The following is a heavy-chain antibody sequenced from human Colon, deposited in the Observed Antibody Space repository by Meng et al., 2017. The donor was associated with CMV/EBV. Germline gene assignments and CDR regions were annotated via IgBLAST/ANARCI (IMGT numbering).Heavy chain of an antibody. Sequence: GSLRLSCTVSGDSVSGGSYYWTWIRQAPGKGLEWIGYIYNSVSTNYNPSLKSRVTISVDTSKNQFSLKLTSVTAADTAVYYCARDQQADYWGQGTLVTVSS. J-gene: IGHJ4*02. CDR2: IYNSVST. D-gene: IGHD6-13*01. V-gene: IGHV4-61*01. CDR3: ARDQQADY. CDR1: GDSVSGGSYY.